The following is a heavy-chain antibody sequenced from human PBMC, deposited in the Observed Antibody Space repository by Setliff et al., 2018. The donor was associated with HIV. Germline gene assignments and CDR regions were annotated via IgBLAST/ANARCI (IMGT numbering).Heavy chain of an antibody. CDR3: AKDLAANIYDFSALYYVPYPVGS. Sequence: GGSLRLSCAASGFTFSSYSMNWVRQAPGKGLEWVSGINNRGDRTDYADSVKGRFTISRDNSKNTVDLQMNSLTVEDTAVYYCAKDLAANIYDFSALYYVPYPVGSWGQGTLVTVSS. CDR1: GFTFSSYS. D-gene: IGHD3-16*01. J-gene: IGHJ5*02. V-gene: IGHV3-23*01. CDR2: INNRGDRT.